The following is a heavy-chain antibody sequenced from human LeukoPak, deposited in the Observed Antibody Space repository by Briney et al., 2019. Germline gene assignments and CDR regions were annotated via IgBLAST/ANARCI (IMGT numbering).Heavy chain of an antibody. CDR1: GGTFSSYA. D-gene: IGHD4-11*01. J-gene: IGHJ6*03. V-gene: IGHV1-69*05. CDR3: ARAPTPSTNYYYYYMDV. Sequence: SVKVSCKASGGTFSSYAISWVRQAPGQGLEWMGRIIPIFGTANYAQKFQGRVTITTDESTSTAYMELSSLRSEDTAVYYCARAPTPSTNYYYYYMDVWGKGTKVTVSS. CDR2: IIPIFGTA.